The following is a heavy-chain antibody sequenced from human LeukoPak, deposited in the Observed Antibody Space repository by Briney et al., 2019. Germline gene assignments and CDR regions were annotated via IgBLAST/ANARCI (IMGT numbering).Heavy chain of an antibody. Sequence: GGSLRLSCAASGFTVSSNYMSWVRQAPGKGLEWVSVIYSGGSTYYADSVKGRFTISRDNSKNTLYLQMNSLRAEDTAVYYCAKDVGKWESLHFFDYWGQGTLVTVSS. J-gene: IGHJ4*02. CDR2: IYSGGST. CDR1: GFTVSSNY. D-gene: IGHD1-26*01. V-gene: IGHV3-53*01. CDR3: AKDVGKWESLHFFDY.